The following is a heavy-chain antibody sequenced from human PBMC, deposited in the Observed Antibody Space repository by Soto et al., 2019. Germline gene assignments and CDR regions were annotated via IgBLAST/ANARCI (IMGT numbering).Heavy chain of an antibody. CDR2: ISYDGSKK. J-gene: IGHJ4*02. Sequence: QVQLVESGGGVVQPGRSLRLSCAASGFTFSSYAMHWVRQAPGKWLEWVAVISYDGSKKYYADSVKGRFTISRDNSKNTLYMQMNRLRAEDTAVYYCARDRGCWGHYFDYWGQGTLVTVSS. CDR3: ARDRGCWGHYFDY. CDR1: GFTFSSYA. V-gene: IGHV3-30-3*01. D-gene: IGHD2-15*01.